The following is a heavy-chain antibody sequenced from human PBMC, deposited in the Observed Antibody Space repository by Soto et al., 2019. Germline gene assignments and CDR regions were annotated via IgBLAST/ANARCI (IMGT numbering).Heavy chain of an antibody. D-gene: IGHD6-6*01. Sequence: PGESLKISSKGSGCSFTSYWSSWVRQMPGKGLEWMGRIDPSDSYTNYSPSFQGHVTISADKSISTAYLQWSSLKASDTAMYYCARGSAARPPADYWGQGTLVTVSS. V-gene: IGHV5-10-1*01. CDR3: ARGSAARPPADY. CDR2: IDPSDSYT. J-gene: IGHJ4*02. CDR1: GCSFTSYW.